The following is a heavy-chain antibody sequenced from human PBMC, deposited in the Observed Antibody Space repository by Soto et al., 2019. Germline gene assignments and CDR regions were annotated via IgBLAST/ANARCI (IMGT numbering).Heavy chain of an antibody. CDR2: IYSGGTT. CDR1: GFTVSSKY. Sequence: GGSLRLSCVASGFTVSSKYMSWVRQAPGKGLEWVSVIYSGGTTYYADSVKGRFTISRDNSRNTLYLEMNSLRAEDTAVYYCASMGHGSGLVPYYSYMDVWGKGTTVTVSS. CDR3: ASMGHGSGLVPYYSYMDV. V-gene: IGHV3-66*01. J-gene: IGHJ6*03. D-gene: IGHD3-10*01.